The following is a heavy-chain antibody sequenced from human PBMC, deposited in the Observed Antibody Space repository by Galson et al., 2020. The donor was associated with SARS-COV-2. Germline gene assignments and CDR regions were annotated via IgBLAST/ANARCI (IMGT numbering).Heavy chain of an antibody. J-gene: IGHJ4*02. CDR1: GFTFSSYA. CDR3: ARDHTLGYSYGYYFDY. CDR2: ISYDGSNK. V-gene: IGHV3-30*04. Sequence: GESLKISCAASGFTFSSYAMHWVRQAPGKGLEWVAVISYDGSNKYYAESVKGRFTISRDNSKNTLYLQMNSLRAEDTAVYYCARDHTLGYSYGYYFDYWGQGTLVTVSS. D-gene: IGHD5-18*01.